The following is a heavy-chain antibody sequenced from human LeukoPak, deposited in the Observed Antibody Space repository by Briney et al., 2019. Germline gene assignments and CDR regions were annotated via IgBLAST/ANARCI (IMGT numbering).Heavy chain of an antibody. V-gene: IGHV3-74*01. CDR1: GFTFSSYW. J-gene: IGHJ4*02. Sequence: GGSLRLSCAASGFTFSSYWMHWVRQAPGKGLVWVPRINSDGSSTSYADSVKGRFTISRDNAKNTLYLQMNSLRAEDTAVYYCARDYDFWSGWGFVGYWGQGTLVTVSS. D-gene: IGHD3-3*01. CDR3: ARDYDFWSGWGFVGY. CDR2: INSDGSST.